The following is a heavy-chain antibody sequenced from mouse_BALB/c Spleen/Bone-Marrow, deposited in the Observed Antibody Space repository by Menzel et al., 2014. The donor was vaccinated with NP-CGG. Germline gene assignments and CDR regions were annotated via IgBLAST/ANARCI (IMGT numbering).Heavy chain of an antibody. CDR1: GFTFSSYA. V-gene: IGHV5-9-4*01. CDR3: ARDHYAYYTMDY. CDR2: ISSGGSYT. Sequence: EVMLVESGGGLVRPGGSLKLSCAASGFTFSSYAMSWVRQSPEKRLEWVAGISSGGSYTYYPDTVTGRFTISRDNAKNTPYLEMSSLRSEDTAMYYCARDHYAYYTMDYWGQGTSVTVSS. J-gene: IGHJ4*01. D-gene: IGHD1-1*01.